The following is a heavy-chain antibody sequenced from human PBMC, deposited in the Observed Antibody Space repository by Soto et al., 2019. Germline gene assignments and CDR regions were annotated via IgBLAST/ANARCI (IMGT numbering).Heavy chain of an antibody. CDR3: AGSIAALTREGYFDY. Sequence: GGSLRLSCAASGFTFSDYYMSWIRQAPGKGLEWVSYISSSGSTIYYADSVKGRFTISRDNAKNSLYLQMNSLRAEDTAVYYCAGSIAALTREGYFDYWGQGTLVTVSS. J-gene: IGHJ4*02. D-gene: IGHD6-6*01. V-gene: IGHV3-11*01. CDR1: GFTFSDYY. CDR2: ISSSGSTI.